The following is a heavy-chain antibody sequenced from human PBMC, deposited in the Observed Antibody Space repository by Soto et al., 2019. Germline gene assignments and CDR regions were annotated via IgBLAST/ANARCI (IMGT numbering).Heavy chain of an antibody. J-gene: IGHJ4*02. D-gene: IGHD1-26*01. CDR2: ISDSGGTS. Sequence: EVQLVDSGGGLVQPWGSLRLSCAASGFIFSNYVMSWVRQAPGKGLAWVSSISDSGGTSYYADSVKGRFTIYRDNSKNTLYLQMNSLRAEDTAIYYCAKRPRALLTFDYWGQGTLVTVSS. CDR1: GFIFSNYV. CDR3: AKRPRALLTFDY. V-gene: IGHV3-23*04.